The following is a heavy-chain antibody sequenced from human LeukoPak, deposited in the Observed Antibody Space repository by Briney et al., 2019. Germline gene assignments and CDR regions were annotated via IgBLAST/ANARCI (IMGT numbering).Heavy chain of an antibody. J-gene: IGHJ4*02. CDR2: IYTGGNT. CDR3: AREVVIVVEPAANTIDY. Sequence: GGSLRLSCAASGFTFDSNYLSWVRQAPGKGLEWVSTIYTGGNTYYAASVKGRFTISRDFSKNSLFLQMNSLRVEDTAVYYCAREVVIVVEPAANTIDYWGQGTRVTVSS. V-gene: IGHV3-53*01. D-gene: IGHD2-2*01. CDR1: GFTFDSNY.